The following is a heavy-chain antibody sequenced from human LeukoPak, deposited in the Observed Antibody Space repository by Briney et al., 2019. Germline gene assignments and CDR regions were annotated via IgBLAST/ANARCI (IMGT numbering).Heavy chain of an antibody. CDR2: FSATDGSA. D-gene: IGHD6-13*01. CDR1: GFTFSSYA. V-gene: IGHV3-23*01. J-gene: IGHJ3*01. CDR3: ARAKIAAAGTGAFDV. Sequence: GGSLRLSCAASGFTFSSYAMTWVRQAPGKGLEWVSAFSATDGSAQYAESVEGRFTISRDNSKNTLFLQMNSLGAEDTAVYYCARAKIAAAGTGAFDVWGQGTLVTVSS.